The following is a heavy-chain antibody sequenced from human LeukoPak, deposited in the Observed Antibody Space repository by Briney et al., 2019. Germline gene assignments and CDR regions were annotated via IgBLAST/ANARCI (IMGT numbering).Heavy chain of an antibody. Sequence: SETLSLTCTVSGGSISSYYWSWIRQPAGKGLEWIGRIYTSGSANYNPSLKSRVTMSVDTSKNQFSLKLSSVTAADTAVYYCARGSWRNGIFDYWGQGTLVTVSS. CDR2: IYTSGSA. CDR1: GGSISSYY. CDR3: ARGSWRNGIFDY. J-gene: IGHJ4*02. V-gene: IGHV4-4*07. D-gene: IGHD1-14*01.